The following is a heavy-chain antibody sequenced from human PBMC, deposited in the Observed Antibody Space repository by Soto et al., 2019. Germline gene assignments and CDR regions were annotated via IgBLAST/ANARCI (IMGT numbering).Heavy chain of an antibody. CDR3: ARDRSSGYSYGYGIGFWFDP. J-gene: IGHJ5*02. CDR1: GGTFSSYA. V-gene: IGHV1-69*01. D-gene: IGHD5-18*01. CDR2: IIPIFGTA. Sequence: QVQLVQSGAEVKKPGSSVKVSCKASGGTFSSYAISWVRQAPGRGLGWLGGIIPIFGTANYAQKFQGRVTITADESTSTAYIELSSLRSEDTAVYYCARDRSSGYSYGYGIGFWFDPWGQGTLVTVSS.